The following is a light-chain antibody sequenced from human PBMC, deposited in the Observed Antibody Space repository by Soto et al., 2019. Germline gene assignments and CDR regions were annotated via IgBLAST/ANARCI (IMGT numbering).Light chain of an antibody. CDR2: YDD. Sequence: SYELTQPPSVSVAPGKTARIICGGNNIGSKSVHWYQQKPGQAPVLLIYYDDDRSSGIPERFSGSNSGNTATLTIRRVDAGDEADYYCQVWDTSRDDVVFGGGTKLTVL. CDR3: QVWDTSRDDVV. J-gene: IGLJ2*01. CDR1: NIGSKS. V-gene: IGLV3-21*04.